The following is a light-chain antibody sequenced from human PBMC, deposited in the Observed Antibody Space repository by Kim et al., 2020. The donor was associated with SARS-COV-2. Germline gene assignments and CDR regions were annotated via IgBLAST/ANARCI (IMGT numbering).Light chain of an antibody. CDR3: NSRDTNDIVL. CDR2: GKN. J-gene: IGLJ2*01. Sequence: SSELTQDPAVSVALGQTVRITCQGDSLRSYYATWYRQKPGQAPILLIYGKNNRPSGIPDRFSGSSSGNTASLTITGTQAGDEADYYCNSRDTNDIVLFGGGTKLTVL. V-gene: IGLV3-19*01. CDR1: SLRSYY.